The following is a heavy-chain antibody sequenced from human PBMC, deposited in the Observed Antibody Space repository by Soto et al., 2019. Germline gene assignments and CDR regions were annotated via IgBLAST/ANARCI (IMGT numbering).Heavy chain of an antibody. CDR1: GFTFSNYG. Sequence: QVQVVESGGGVVQPGRSLRLSCAASGFTFSNYGMHWVRQAPGKGLEWVAVISYDGNREYYIDSVKGRFTISRDNSENTVHLQMNSLRGEETAVYYCAKASDCCSFDGWVDAWGQGTLVTVSS. CDR3: AKASDCCSFDGWVDA. V-gene: IGHV3-30*18. J-gene: IGHJ5*02. CDR2: ISYDGNRE. D-gene: IGHD3-3*01.